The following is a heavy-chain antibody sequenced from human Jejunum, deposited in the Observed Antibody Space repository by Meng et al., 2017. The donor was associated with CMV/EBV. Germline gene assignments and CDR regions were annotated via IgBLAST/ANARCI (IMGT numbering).Heavy chain of an antibody. D-gene: IGHD6-13*01. CDR3: ARGTGSGSWLIDS. CDR2: IPFDGNNE. V-gene: IGHV3-30*04. J-gene: IGHJ4*02. Sequence: SGLTFSSYAMHWVRQAPGKGLEWVAVIPFDGNNEHYADSVKGRFTISRDNSKNTLYLQVNSLRPEDTGVYYCARGTGSGSWLIDSWGQGTLVTVSS. CDR1: GLTFSSYA.